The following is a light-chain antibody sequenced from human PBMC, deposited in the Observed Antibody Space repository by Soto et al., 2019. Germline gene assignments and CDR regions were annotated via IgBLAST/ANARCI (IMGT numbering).Light chain of an antibody. J-gene: IGLJ1*01. V-gene: IGLV2-14*01. Sequence: QSVLTQPASVSGSPGQSITISCSGTSSDVGGYTYVSWYQQHPGKAPKVIIYEVSNRPSGVSSRFSGSKSGKTASLTISGLQAEDEAVYYCSSYTSTSTPYVFGTGTKVTVL. CDR1: SSDVGGYTY. CDR2: EVS. CDR3: SSYTSTSTPYV.